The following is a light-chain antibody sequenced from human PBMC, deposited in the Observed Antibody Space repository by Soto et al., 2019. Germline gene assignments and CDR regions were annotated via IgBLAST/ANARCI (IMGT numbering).Light chain of an antibody. Sequence: IQLTQSPSSLSASVGDRVTITCRASQGISSYLTWYQQKPGKAPNLLIYAASTLHNGVPSRFSGSGSGTDFTLTIGSLQPEDFATYYCQHLSSYPWTFGQGTKVDIK. CDR1: QGISSY. CDR3: QHLSSYPWT. CDR2: AAS. J-gene: IGKJ1*01. V-gene: IGKV1-9*01.